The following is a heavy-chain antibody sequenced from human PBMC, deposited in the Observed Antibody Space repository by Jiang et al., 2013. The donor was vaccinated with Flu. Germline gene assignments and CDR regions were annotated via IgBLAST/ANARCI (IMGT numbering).Heavy chain of an antibody. J-gene: IGHJ6*02. V-gene: IGHV6-1*01. Sequence: TCAISGDSVSSNSAAWNWIRQSPSRGLEWLGRTYYRSKWYNDYAVSVKSRITINPDTSKNQFSLQLNSVTPEDTAVYYCARGGLGVVVPAAVLPYYYYGMDVWGQGTTVTVSS. CDR3: ARGGLGVVVPAAVLPYYYYGMDV. D-gene: IGHD2-2*01. CDR2: TYYRSKWYN. CDR1: GDSVSSNSAA.